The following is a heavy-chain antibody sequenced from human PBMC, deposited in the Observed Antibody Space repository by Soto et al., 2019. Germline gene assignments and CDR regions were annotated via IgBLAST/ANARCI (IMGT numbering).Heavy chain of an antibody. Sequence: SETLSLTCAVYGWSVSGYYWSWIRQPPGKVLEWIGEINRSGSTNYNPSLKSRVTISVDTSKNQFSLKLSSVTAADTAVYYCARGKDARNGDSSGYYYFDYWGQGTLVTVSS. D-gene: IGHD3-22*01. CDR3: ARGKDARNGDSSGYYYFDY. V-gene: IGHV4-34*01. J-gene: IGHJ4*02. CDR2: INRSGST. CDR1: GWSVSGYY.